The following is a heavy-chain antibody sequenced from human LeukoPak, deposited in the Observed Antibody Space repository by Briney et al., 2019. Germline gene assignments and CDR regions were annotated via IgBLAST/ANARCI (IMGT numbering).Heavy chain of an antibody. V-gene: IGHV1-2*02. D-gene: IGHD6-13*01. Sequence: GASVKVSCKASGYTFTGYYMHWVRQAPGQELEWMGWLSPNSGDTKFAQKFQGRVTMTRDTSISTAYMELSRLRSDDTAVYYCARATDISSRYLAYWGQGTLVTVSS. J-gene: IGHJ4*02. CDR1: GYTFTGYY. CDR2: LSPNSGDT. CDR3: ARATDISSRYLAY.